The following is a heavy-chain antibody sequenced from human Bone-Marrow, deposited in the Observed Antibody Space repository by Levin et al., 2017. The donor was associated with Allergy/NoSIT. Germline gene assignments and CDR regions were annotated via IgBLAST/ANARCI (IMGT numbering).Heavy chain of an antibody. J-gene: IGHJ2*01. V-gene: IGHV3-33*01. CDR3: ARGGQDWYFDL. CDR1: GFTFSSYG. Sequence: SCAASGFTFSSYGMHWVRQAPGKGLEWVAVIWYDGSNKYYADSVKGRFTISRDNSKNTLYLQMNSLRAEDTAVYYCARGGQDWYFDLWGRGTLVTVSS. CDR2: IWYDGSNK.